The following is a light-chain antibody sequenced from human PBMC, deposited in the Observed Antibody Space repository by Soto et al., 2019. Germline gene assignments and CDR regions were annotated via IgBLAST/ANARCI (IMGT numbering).Light chain of an antibody. J-gene: IGKJ2*01. CDR1: QTVSRH. V-gene: IGKV3-11*01. Sequence: EIVLTQSPATVSLSPGERATLSCRTSQTVSRHLAWYQQKPGQAPSLLIYDISNRDTGIPARFSGSGSGTDFTLTISSLEPEDSAVYYCQQRSHWPRNTFGQWTKLEIK. CDR2: DIS. CDR3: QQRSHWPRNT.